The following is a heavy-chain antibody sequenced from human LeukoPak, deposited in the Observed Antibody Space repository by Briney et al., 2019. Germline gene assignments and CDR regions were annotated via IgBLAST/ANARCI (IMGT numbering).Heavy chain of an antibody. Sequence: PGGSLRLSCAASGFTFDDYAMHWVRQAPGKGLEWVSLISWDGGSTYYADSVKGRFTISRDNSKNSLYLQMNSLRAEDTALYYCAKDMLGYFDYWGQGTLVTVSS. CDR2: ISWDGGST. V-gene: IGHV3-43D*03. CDR1: GFTFDDYA. D-gene: IGHD3-10*01. CDR3: AKDMLGYFDY. J-gene: IGHJ4*02.